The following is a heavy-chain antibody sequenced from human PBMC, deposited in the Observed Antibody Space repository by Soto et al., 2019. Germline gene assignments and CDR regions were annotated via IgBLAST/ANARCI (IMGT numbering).Heavy chain of an antibody. CDR1: GGSVSSGSYY. CDR3: ARHWRFADPPEF. J-gene: IGHJ4*02. V-gene: IGHV4-61*01. CDR2: IYYSGST. Sequence: PSETLSLTCTVSGGSVSSGSYYWSWIRQPPGKGLEWIGYIYYSGSTNYNPSLKSRVTISVDTSKNQFSLKLSSVTAADTAVYFCARHWRFADPPEFRGRGTLVTVSS. D-gene: IGHD2-21*01.